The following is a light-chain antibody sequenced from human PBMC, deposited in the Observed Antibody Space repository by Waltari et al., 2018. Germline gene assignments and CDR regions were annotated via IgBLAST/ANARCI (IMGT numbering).Light chain of an antibody. V-gene: IGKV1-12*01. J-gene: IGKJ2*01. CDR2: AAS. Sequence: DIQMTQSPSSVSASVGDRVTITCRASQDVSNWLAWYQQKPGKAPKFLIYAASSSQRGVPARFSGSGSGTDFTLTISSLQPDDFATYYCQQANTFPYTFGQGTKVEIK. CDR1: QDVSNW. CDR3: QQANTFPYT.